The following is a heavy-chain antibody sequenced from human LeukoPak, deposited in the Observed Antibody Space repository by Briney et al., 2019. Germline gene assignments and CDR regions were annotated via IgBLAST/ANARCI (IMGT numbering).Heavy chain of an antibody. V-gene: IGHV3-30*19. D-gene: IGHD6-19*01. J-gene: IGHJ4*02. CDR1: GFTFSSYG. Sequence: GGSLRLSCAASGFTFSSYGMHWVRQAPGKGLEWVAVISYDGSNKYYADSVKGRFTISRDNSKNTLYLQMNSLRAEDTAVYYCARDPRYSSGWLDYWGQGTLVTVSS. CDR2: ISYDGSNK. CDR3: ARDPRYSSGWLDY.